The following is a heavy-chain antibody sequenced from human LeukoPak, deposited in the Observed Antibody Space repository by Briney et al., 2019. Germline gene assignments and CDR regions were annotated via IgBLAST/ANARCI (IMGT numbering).Heavy chain of an antibody. CDR2: INPNSGDT. D-gene: IGHD6-19*01. Sequence: ASVKVSCKASGYILTDYYMHWVRQAPGQGLEWMGWINPNSGDTNYAQKFQGRVTMTEDTSTDTAYMELSSLRSEDTAVYYCASIAVAGRFDPWGQGTLVTVSS. CDR3: ASIAVAGRFDP. J-gene: IGHJ5*02. CDR1: GYILTDYY. V-gene: IGHV1-2*02.